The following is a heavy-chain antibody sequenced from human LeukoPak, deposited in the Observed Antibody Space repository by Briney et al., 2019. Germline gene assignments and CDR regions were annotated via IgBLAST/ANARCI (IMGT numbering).Heavy chain of an antibody. CDR2: IYGDGYT. Sequence: GGSLRLSCATSGFIFTGNWIHWVRQAPGQGPVWVSRIYGDGYTNYADSVKGRFTISRDSGTNTVYPQMSSLRAEDTAVYYCATSVITRFDNWGQGTLVTVSS. V-gene: IGHV3-74*01. J-gene: IGHJ4*02. D-gene: IGHD3-16*01. CDR3: ATSVITRFDN. CDR1: GFIFTGNW.